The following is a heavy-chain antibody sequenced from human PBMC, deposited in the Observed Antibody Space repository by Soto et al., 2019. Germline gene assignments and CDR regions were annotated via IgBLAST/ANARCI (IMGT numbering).Heavy chain of an antibody. D-gene: IGHD3-9*01. CDR1: GGSISSYY. V-gene: IGHV4-59*01. J-gene: IGHJ5*02. CDR3: ARDKAFGRYVDWLPGRVGGWFDP. Sequence: QVQLQESGPGLVKPSETLSLTCTVSGGSISSYYWSWIRQPPGKGLEWIGYIYYSGSTNYNPSLKSRVPISVDTSKNPFSLKLSSVTAADTAVYYCARDKAFGRYVDWLPGRVGGWFDPWGQGTLVTVSS. CDR2: IYYSGST.